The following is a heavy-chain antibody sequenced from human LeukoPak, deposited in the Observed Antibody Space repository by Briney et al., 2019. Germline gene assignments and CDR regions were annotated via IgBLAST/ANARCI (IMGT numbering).Heavy chain of an antibody. V-gene: IGHV4-61*01. D-gene: IGHD5-18*01. CDR2: ILYSDIT. J-gene: IGHJ5*02. CDR3: AAMAVNWFDP. Sequence: SETLSLTCTVSGGSVGSGSYYWSWIRQSPGKGLEWIGYILYSDITNYNPSLKSRVTMSVDTSKNQFSLRLTSVTAADTAVYYCAAMAVNWFDPWGQGTLVIVSA. CDR1: GGSVGSGSYY.